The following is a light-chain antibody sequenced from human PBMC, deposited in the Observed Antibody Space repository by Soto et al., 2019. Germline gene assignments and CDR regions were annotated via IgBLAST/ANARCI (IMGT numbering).Light chain of an antibody. CDR2: GAS. V-gene: IGKV3-20*01. J-gene: IGKJ3*01. CDR3: QQYGSSAT. Sequence: EIVLTQSPGTLSLSPGERATLSCRASHILNSGYLAWYQQRPGQGPRLLIYGASTRATGVPDRFSGSGSGTDFTLTISRLEPEDFAVYYCQQYGSSATFGPGTKVDI. CDR1: HILNSGY.